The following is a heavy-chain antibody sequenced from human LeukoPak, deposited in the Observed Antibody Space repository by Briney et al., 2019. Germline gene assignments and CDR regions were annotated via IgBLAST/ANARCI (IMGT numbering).Heavy chain of an antibody. CDR2: ISGSGSST. D-gene: IGHD4-17*01. CDR3: ARKDGDRSLTGYFDY. V-gene: IGHV3-23*01. Sequence: GGSLRLSCAASRFTFSSYAMSRVRQAPGKGLEWVSAISGSGSSTYYADSVKGRFTISRDNSKNTLYLQMNSLRAEDTAVYYCARKDGDRSLTGYFDYWGQGTVVTVSS. J-gene: IGHJ4*02. CDR1: RFTFSSYA.